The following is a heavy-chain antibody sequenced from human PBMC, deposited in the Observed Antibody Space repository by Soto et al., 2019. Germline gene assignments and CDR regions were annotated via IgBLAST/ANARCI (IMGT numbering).Heavy chain of an antibody. J-gene: IGHJ6*02. D-gene: IGHD1-26*01. CDR1: GYTFTSYY. Sequence: ASVKVSCKXSGYTFTSYYMHWVRQAPGQGLEWMGIINPSGGSTSYAQKFQGRVTMTRDTSTSTVYMELSSLRSEDTAVYYCARVGATKNYYYYGMDVWGQGTTVTVSS. CDR3: ARVGATKNYYYYGMDV. V-gene: IGHV1-46*01. CDR2: INPSGGST.